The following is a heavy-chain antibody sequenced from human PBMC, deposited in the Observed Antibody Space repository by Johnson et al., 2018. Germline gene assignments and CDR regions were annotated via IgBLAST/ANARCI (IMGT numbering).Heavy chain of an antibody. CDR3: ARETGYIYGWNDAFDI. CDR2: ISYDGSNK. D-gene: IGHD5-18*01. V-gene: IGHV3-30*04. CDR1: GFIFSRYA. Sequence: QVQLQESGGGVVQXGRSXRLXCAVSGFIFSRYAMNWVRQAPGKGLEWVAVISYDGSNKYYADSVKGRFTVSRDDSRNTLYLQMNSLRAEDTAVYYCARETGYIYGWNDAFDIWGQGTMVTVSS. J-gene: IGHJ3*02.